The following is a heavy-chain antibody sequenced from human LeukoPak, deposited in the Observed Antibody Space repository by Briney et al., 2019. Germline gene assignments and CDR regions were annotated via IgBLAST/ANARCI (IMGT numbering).Heavy chain of an antibody. CDR2: IKQDGSEK. CDR3: ARLSTAVAAGDY. J-gene: IGHJ4*02. D-gene: IGHD6-19*01. V-gene: IGHV3-7*01. Sequence: GGSLRLSCAASGFTFDNYGMSWVRQAPGKGLEWVANIKQDGSEKYYVDSVKGRFTISRDNAKNSLYLQMNSLRAEDTAVYYCARLSTAVAAGDYWGQGTLVTVSS. CDR1: GFTFDNYG.